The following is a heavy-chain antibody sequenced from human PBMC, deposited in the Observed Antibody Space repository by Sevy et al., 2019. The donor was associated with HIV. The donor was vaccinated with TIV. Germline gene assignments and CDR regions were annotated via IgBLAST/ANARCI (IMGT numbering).Heavy chain of an antibody. Sequence: WSLRLSCAASGFGLNGNAMSWVRQAPGKGLEWVAAIHGGDDTTHYGDSVKGRFTISRDSFKNILYLQMDSLRVEDTAVYYCAKDILGWAFDYWGHGTLVTVSS. D-gene: IGHD3-3*01. CDR3: AKDILGWAFDY. J-gene: IGHJ4*01. CDR2: IHGGDDTT. V-gene: IGHV3-23*01. CDR1: GFGLNGNA.